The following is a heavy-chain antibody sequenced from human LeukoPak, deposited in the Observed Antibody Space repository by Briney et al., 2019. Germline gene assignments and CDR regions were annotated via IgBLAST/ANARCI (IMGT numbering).Heavy chain of an antibody. Sequence: GGSLRLSCAASGFTFSSYGMHWVRQAPGKGLECVAFIRYDVSNKYYGDSVKGRFTISRDNSKNTLYLQMNSLRAEDTAVYYCAKGGRFGEFNVDYWGQGTLVTVSS. CDR2: IRYDVSNK. J-gene: IGHJ4*02. CDR1: GFTFSSYG. V-gene: IGHV3-30*02. CDR3: AKGGRFGEFNVDY. D-gene: IGHD3-10*01.